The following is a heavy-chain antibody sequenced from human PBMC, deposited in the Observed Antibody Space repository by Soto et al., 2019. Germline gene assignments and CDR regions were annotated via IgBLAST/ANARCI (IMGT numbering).Heavy chain of an antibody. J-gene: IGHJ4*02. CDR1: GFTFGNAW. CDR3: TTGGYGSGSSTALY. Sequence: TGGSLRLSCAASGFTFGNAWMSWVRQAPGKGLEWVGRIKSKTDGGTTDYAAPVKGRFTISRDDSKNTLYLQMNSLKTEDTAVYYCTTGGYGSGSSTALYWGQGTLVTVSS. CDR2: IKSKTDGGTT. V-gene: IGHV3-15*01. D-gene: IGHD3-10*01.